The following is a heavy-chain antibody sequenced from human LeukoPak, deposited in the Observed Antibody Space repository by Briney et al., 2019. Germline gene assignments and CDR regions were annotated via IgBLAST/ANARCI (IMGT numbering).Heavy chain of an antibody. CDR1: GFTFSDTW. V-gene: IGHV3-48*01. D-gene: IGHD3-22*01. Sequence: GGSLRLSCAASGFTFSDTWMHWVRQAPGKGLEWVSYISSSSSTIYYADSVKGRFTISRDNAKNSLYLQMNSLRAEDTAVYYCARDGHYYDSSGYLVEDYYYYMDVWGKGTTVTVSS. J-gene: IGHJ6*03. CDR3: ARDGHYYDSSGYLVEDYYYYMDV. CDR2: ISSSSSTI.